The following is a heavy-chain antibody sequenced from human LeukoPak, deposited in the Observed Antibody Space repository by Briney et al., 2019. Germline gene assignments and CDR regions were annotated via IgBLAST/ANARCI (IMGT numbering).Heavy chain of an antibody. J-gene: IGHJ4*02. CDR1: GFTFSSYA. V-gene: IGHV3-64*01. Sequence: GGSLRLSCAASGFTFSSYAMYWVRQAPGKGLEYVSAISSNGGSTYYANSVEGRFTISRDNSKNTLYLQMGSLRAEDMAVYYCARDRDSSGYYYVGPDYWGQGTLVTVSS. CDR2: ISSNGGST. CDR3: ARDRDSSGYYYVGPDY. D-gene: IGHD3-22*01.